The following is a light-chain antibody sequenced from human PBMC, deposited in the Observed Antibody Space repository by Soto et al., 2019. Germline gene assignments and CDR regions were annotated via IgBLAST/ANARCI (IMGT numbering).Light chain of an antibody. J-gene: IGKJ1*01. CDR2: AAS. CDR1: QSVSSSS. CDR3: QQYGSSPGT. Sequence: EIVLTQSPGTLSLSPGERATLSCRASQSVSSSSLAWYQQKPGQAPRLLIYAASSRATDIPDRFSGSGSGTGFTLTISGLEPEDFAVYYCQQYGSSPGTFGQGTKVEIK. V-gene: IGKV3-20*01.